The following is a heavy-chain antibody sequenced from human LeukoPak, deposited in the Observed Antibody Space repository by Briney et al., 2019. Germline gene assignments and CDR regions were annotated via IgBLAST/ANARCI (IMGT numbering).Heavy chain of an antibody. CDR3: ARRLTQYDCFDP. Sequence: SQTLSLTCAISGDSVSSNSVIWNWTRKSPSRGFEWLGRTYYRSTWYNDYAVSVRGRITVNPDTSKNQFSLHLNSVTPEDTAVYYCARRLTQYDCFDPWGQGILVTVSS. CDR2: TYYRSTWYN. CDR1: GDSVSSNSVI. D-gene: IGHD2-2*01. J-gene: IGHJ5*02. V-gene: IGHV6-1*01.